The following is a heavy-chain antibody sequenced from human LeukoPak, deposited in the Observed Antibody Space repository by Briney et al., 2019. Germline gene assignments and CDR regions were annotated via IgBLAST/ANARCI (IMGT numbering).Heavy chain of an antibody. D-gene: IGHD6-19*01. V-gene: IGHV5-51*01. J-gene: IGHJ4*02. CDR2: IYPGDSDT. CDR3: ARRVVRYSSGWYEYYFDY. CDR1: GYSFTSYW. Sequence: MHGESLKISCKGSGYSFTSYWIGWVRQMPGKGLEWMGIIYPGDSDTRYSPPFQGQVTISADKSISTAYLQWSSLKASDTAMYYCARRVVRYSSGWYEYYFDYWGQGTLVTVSS.